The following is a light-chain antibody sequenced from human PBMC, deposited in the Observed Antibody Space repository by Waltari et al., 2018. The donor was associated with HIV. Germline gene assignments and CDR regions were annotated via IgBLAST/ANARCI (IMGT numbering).Light chain of an antibody. J-gene: IGLJ2*01. CDR1: KSNHGGHNY. Sequence: SAVTQPPCASVSPGPSITMSGTGTKSNHGGHNYVSLYQQHPGKAPNLVIAVVTRRPSGVPDRFSDSKSGTTASLTVSGLQAEDEADYSCSSYADRNGFYVVFGGGTRLTVL. V-gene: IGLV2-8*01. CDR2: VVT. CDR3: SSYADRNGFYVV.